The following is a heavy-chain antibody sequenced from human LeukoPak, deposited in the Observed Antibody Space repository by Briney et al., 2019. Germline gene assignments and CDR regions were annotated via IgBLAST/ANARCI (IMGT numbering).Heavy chain of an antibody. CDR1: GFPFGTYG. Sequence: GSLRLSCAASGFPFGTYGMHWVRQAPGKGLEWVAVLSYDGSNRYYADSVKGRFTISRDNSKNTLYLQMNNLRAEDTAVYYCAKDASTVTLHADYWGQGTLVTVSS. J-gene: IGHJ4*02. CDR3: AKDASTVTLHADY. CDR2: LSYDGSNR. V-gene: IGHV3-30*18. D-gene: IGHD4-17*01.